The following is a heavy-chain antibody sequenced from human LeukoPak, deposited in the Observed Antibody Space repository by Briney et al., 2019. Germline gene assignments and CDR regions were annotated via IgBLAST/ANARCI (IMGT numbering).Heavy chain of an antibody. CDR3: ARHDEGSGWYRSYIDL. V-gene: IGHV4-4*09. CDR1: GVSISSYY. D-gene: IGHD6-19*01. Sequence: PSETLSLTCTVSGVSISSYYCSWIRQPPGKGLEWIGYISTSGSTDYRPSLKSRVTISVDRSKNQCSLNLSSVTAADTAVYYCARHDEGSGWYRSYIDLWGRGTLVIVSS. CDR2: ISTSGST. J-gene: IGHJ2*01.